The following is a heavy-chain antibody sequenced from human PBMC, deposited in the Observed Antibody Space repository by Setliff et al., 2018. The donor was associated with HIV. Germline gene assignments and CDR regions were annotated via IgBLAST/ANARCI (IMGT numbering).Heavy chain of an antibody. J-gene: IGHJ6*03. CDR1: GGSVSSTTYF. Sequence: SETLSLTCTVSGGSVSSTTYFWGWIRQAPGKGLQWIGSLYYSGSANYIPSLKSRVTISVDTSKNQFSLKLSSVTAADTAVYYCARARFWSGYYTGDNYYYMDVWGKGTTVTVSS. V-gene: IGHV4-39*07. D-gene: IGHD3-3*01. CDR3: ARARFWSGYYTGDNYYYMDV. CDR2: LYYSGSA.